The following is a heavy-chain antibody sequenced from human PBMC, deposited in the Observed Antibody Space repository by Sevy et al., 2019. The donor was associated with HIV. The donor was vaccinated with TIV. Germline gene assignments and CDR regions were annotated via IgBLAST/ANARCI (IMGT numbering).Heavy chain of an antibody. Sequence: GESLKISCKGSGYTFSKYWIAWVRQMPGKGLEWMGIIYPRDSDARYSPSFQGHVTISVDKSINTAYLQWSRLEASDTATLYCARQGAFTVFGVVEDAFDIWGQGTMVTVSS. CDR3: ARQGAFTVFGVVEDAFDI. J-gene: IGHJ3*02. V-gene: IGHV5-51*01. CDR2: IYPRDSDA. D-gene: IGHD1-26*01. CDR1: GYTFSKYW.